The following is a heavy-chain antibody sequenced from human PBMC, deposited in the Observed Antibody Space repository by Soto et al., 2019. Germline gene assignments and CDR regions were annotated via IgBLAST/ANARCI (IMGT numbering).Heavy chain of an antibody. CDR2: IYYSGST. CDR3: ARDLSGSYLTSGMDV. V-gene: IGHV4-31*03. Sequence: SETLSLTCTVSVGSISSGGYYWSWIRQHPGKGLEWIGYIYYSGSTYYNPSLKSRVTISVDTSKNQFSLKLSSVTAADTAVYYCARDLSGSYLTSGMDVWGQGTTVTVSS. CDR1: VGSISSGGYY. D-gene: IGHD1-26*01. J-gene: IGHJ6*02.